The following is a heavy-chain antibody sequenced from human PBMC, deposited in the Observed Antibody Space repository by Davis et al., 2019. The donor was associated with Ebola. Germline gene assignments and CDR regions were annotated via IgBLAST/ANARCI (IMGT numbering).Heavy chain of an antibody. J-gene: IGHJ3*02. V-gene: IGHV4-34*01. CDR1: GGSFSDFF. D-gene: IGHD4-23*01. Sequence: MPSETLSLTCAVYGGSFSDFFWSWIRQPPGKGLEWIGEVSHDGGYTNYNPSLKSRVTISVDTSKNQFSLKLSSVTAADTAVYYCARHQVVTTRRAAFDIWGQGTMVTVSS. CDR3: ARHQVVTTRRAAFDI. CDR2: VSHDGGYT.